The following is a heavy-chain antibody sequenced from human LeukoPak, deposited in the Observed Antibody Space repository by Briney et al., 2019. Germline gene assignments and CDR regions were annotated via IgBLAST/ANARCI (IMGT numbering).Heavy chain of an antibody. CDR3: ARDSVVVTSSGMDV. J-gene: IGHJ6*02. D-gene: IGHD2-2*01. Sequence: PSETLSLTCGVSVGSINSGNWWTWVRQHPGKGLEWIGYIYYSGSTYYNPSLKSRVTMSVDTYKNQFSLKLSSVTAADTGVYFCARDSVVVTSSGMDVWGQGTKVTVSS. CDR1: VGSINSGNW. V-gene: IGHV4-31*11. CDR2: IYYSGST.